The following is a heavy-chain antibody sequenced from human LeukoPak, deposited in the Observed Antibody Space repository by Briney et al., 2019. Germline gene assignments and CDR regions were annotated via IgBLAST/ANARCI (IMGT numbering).Heavy chain of an antibody. Sequence: GGSLRLSCAASGFTFSDAWMSWVRQAPGKGLEWVGRVKSKTDGGTTDYAAPVKGRFTISRDDSKNTLYLQMNSLKTEDTAVYYCTTTYYYGSSGYGRWGQGALVTVSS. CDR2: VKSKTDGGTT. CDR3: TTTYYYGSSGYGR. V-gene: IGHV3-15*01. CDR1: GFTFSDAW. J-gene: IGHJ4*02. D-gene: IGHD3-22*01.